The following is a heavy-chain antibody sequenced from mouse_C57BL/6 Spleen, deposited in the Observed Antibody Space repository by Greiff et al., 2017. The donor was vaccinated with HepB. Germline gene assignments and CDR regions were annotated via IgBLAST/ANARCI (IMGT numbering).Heavy chain of an antibody. V-gene: IGHV1-80*01. CDR1: GYAFSSYW. J-gene: IGHJ4*01. D-gene: IGHD1-1*01. CDR2: IYPGDGDT. Sequence: QVQLQQSGAELVKPGASVKISCKASGYAFSSYWMNWVKQRPGKGLEWIGQIYPGDGDTNYNGKFQGKATLTADKSSSTAYMQLSSLTSEDSAVYFCAYGSSYDYAMDYWGQGTSVTVSS. CDR3: AYGSSYDYAMDY.